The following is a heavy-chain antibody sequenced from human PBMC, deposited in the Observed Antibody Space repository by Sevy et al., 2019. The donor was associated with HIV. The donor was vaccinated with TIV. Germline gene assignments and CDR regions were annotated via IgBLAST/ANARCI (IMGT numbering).Heavy chain of an antibody. CDR3: ARESYDFWTGPVDYDYGMDV. J-gene: IGHJ6*02. CDR2: INPKSGST. CDR1: GYSFSDNGYY. D-gene: IGHD3-3*01. Sequence: VSVKVSCKASGYSFSDNGYYIHWVRQAPGQGLEWMGWINPKSGSTNYAQKFQGRVSMTRDTSVSTANMVMSRLSSDDTAVYYCARESYDFWTGPVDYDYGMDVWGQRTTVTVSS. V-gene: IGHV1-2*02.